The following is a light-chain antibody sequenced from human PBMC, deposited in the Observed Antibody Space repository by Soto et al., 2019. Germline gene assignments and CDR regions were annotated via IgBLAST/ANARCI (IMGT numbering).Light chain of an antibody. J-gene: IGLJ3*02. CDR1: SSDVGGYNF. Sequence: QSALTQPASVSGSLGQSITITCTGSSSDVGGYNFVSWYQQHPGKAPRILISEVTKRPSGVSDRFSGSKSGNTASLTISGLQADDEADYHCSSYTDTPTLGVVFGGGTKLTVL. CDR3: SSYTDTPTLGVV. CDR2: EVT. V-gene: IGLV2-14*01.